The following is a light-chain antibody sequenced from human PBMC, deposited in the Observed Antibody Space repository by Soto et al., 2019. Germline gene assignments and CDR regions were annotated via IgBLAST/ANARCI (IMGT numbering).Light chain of an antibody. V-gene: IGKV3-15*01. CDR2: GAS. Sequence: ILITQSPPNLSVSPRERDTLSCRASQSVSSNLVWYQQKPGQAPRLLIYGASTRATGIPARFSGSVSGTEFTLTISSLQSEDFEVYYCQQYNNWPETFGQGTKV. CDR3: QQYNNWPET. J-gene: IGKJ1*01. CDR1: QSVSSN.